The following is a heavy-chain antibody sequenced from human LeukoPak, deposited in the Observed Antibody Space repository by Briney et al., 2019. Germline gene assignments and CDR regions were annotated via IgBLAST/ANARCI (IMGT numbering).Heavy chain of an antibody. CDR1: GYTFTTYY. CDR3: ARGSRPVYNHLTGKRYFDY. CDR2: IHTSGGST. V-gene: IGHV1-46*01. J-gene: IGHJ4*02. Sequence: GASVKVSCKSSGYTFTTYYVHWLRQAPAQGLAWMGIIHTSGGSTTYAQKFRGRLTMTSDMSTSTVYMELSSLRSEDTAVYYCARGSRPVYNHLTGKRYFDYWGQGTLLTVSS. D-gene: IGHD3-9*01.